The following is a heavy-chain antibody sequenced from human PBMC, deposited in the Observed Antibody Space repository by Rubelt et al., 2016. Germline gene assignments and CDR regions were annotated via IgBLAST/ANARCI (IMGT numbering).Heavy chain of an antibody. V-gene: IGHV4-34*01. Sequence: QVQLQQWGAGLLKPSETLSLTCAVYGGSFSGYYWSWIRQPPGKGLEWIGELNHSGSTNYNPSLKSRVTISVDTSKNQFSLKLSSVTAADTAVYYCARGGSRTVYYYYGMDVWGQGTTVAVSS. D-gene: IGHD2-2*01. CDR1: GGSFSGYY. J-gene: IGHJ6*02. CDR3: ARGGSRTVYYYYGMDV. CDR2: LNHSGST.